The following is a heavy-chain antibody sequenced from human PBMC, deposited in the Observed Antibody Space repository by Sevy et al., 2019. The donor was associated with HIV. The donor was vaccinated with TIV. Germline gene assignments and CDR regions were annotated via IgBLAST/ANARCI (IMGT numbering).Heavy chain of an antibody. Sequence: ASVKVSCKASGYTFTNYYMHWVRQAPGQGLEWMGRINPNSGGTNYAQKFQGRVTMTRDTSISTAYMELSRLRSDDTAMYYCSTSRDLVWSTSFSHTSDYWGQGTLVTVSS. CDR2: INPNSGGT. CDR1: GYTFTNYY. D-gene: IGHD2-2*01. J-gene: IGHJ4*02. CDR3: STSRDLVWSTSFSHTSDY. V-gene: IGHV1-2*06.